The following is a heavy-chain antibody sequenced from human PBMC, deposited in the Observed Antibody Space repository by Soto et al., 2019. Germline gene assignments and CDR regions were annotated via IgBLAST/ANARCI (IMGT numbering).Heavy chain of an antibody. CDR1: GYTFSNYG. J-gene: IGHJ4*02. Sequence: ASVKVSCQTSGYTFSNYGISWVRQAPGQGLEWMGWISADNANKDYAQKFQGRVTMTTDTSTNTAYMDLGSLTSDGTAVYYCVRVYTSGWYVRPDFWGQGTLVTVSS. D-gene: IGHD6-19*01. V-gene: IGHV1-18*01. CDR2: ISADNANK. CDR3: VRVYTSGWYVRPDF.